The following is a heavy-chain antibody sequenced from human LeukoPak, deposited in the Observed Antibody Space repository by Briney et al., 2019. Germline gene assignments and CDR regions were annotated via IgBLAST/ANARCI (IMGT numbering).Heavy chain of an antibody. Sequence: ASVKISCKASGYSFNTYSVNWVRQAPGQGFEWMGWISALNGNTNYAQKLQGRVTLTTDTSMSTAYMELRDLTPDDSAMYFCVRDERRLAAGSEHYFDYWGQGTLVTVSS. V-gene: IGHV1-18*01. CDR2: ISALNGNT. J-gene: IGHJ4*02. CDR1: GYSFNTYS. D-gene: IGHD6-13*01. CDR3: VRDERRLAAGSEHYFDY.